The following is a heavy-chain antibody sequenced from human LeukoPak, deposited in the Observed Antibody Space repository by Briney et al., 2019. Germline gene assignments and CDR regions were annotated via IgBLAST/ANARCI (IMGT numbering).Heavy chain of an antibody. CDR2: IRYDGSNK. Sequence: RGSLRLSCAASGFTFTSYGMHWVRQAPGKGLEWVAFIRYDGSNKYYADSVKGRFTISRDNSKNTLYLQMNSLRAEDTAVYYCAKAGAYEYYFDYWGQGTLVTVSS. CDR3: AKAGAYEYYFDY. J-gene: IGHJ4*02. CDR1: GFTFTSYG. V-gene: IGHV3-30*02. D-gene: IGHD2-21*01.